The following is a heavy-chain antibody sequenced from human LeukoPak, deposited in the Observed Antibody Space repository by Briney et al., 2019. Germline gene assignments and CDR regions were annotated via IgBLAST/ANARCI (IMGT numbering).Heavy chain of an antibody. J-gene: IGHJ4*02. CDR3: ASLIPWGSRVILPLNFDY. V-gene: IGHV3-30*03. CDR1: GFTFSTYG. Sequence: PGGSLRLSCAASGFTFSTYGMHWVRQAPGKGLEWVAIISYDGSNKDYADSVKGRFTISRDNSKNTLYLQMNSLRAEDTAVYYCASLIPWGSRVILPLNFDYWGQGTLVTVSS. CDR2: ISYDGSNK. D-gene: IGHD7-27*01.